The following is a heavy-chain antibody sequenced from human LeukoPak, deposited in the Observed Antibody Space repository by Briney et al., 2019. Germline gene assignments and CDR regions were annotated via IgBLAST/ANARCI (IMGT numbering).Heavy chain of an antibody. CDR3: ARDIGQIAAAGPANGLDV. V-gene: IGHV1-2*04. Sequence: GASVKVSCKASGYTFTCYYMHWVRQAPGQGLEWMGWINLNSGGTNYAQKFQGWVTMTRDTSISTAYMELSSLRSNDTALYYCARDIGQIAAAGPANGLDVWGQGTTVTVS. D-gene: IGHD6-13*01. CDR2: INLNSGGT. CDR1: GYTFTCYY. J-gene: IGHJ6*02.